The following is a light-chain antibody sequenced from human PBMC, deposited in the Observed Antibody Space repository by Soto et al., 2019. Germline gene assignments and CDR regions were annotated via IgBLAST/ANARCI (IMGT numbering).Light chain of an antibody. Sequence: QSALTQPASVSGSPGQSITISCTGTSSDVGSYNLVSWYQQHPGKAPKLMIYEVSKRPSGVSNRFSGSKSGNTASLTISGLQAEDEVDYYCCSYAGSSTPWVFGGGTKLTVL. V-gene: IGLV2-23*02. CDR3: CSYAGSSTPWV. J-gene: IGLJ3*02. CDR1: SSDVGSYNL. CDR2: EVS.